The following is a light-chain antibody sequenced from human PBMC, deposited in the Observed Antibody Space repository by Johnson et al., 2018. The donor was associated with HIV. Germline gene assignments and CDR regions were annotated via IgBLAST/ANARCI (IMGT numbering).Light chain of an antibody. J-gene: IGLJ1*01. CDR3: GTWDSSLLCV. Sequence: QSVLTQPPSVSAAPGQKVTISCSGSSSNIGNNYVSWYQQLPGTAPKLLIYDNNKRPSGIPDRFSGSKSGTSATLGITGLQTGDEADYYCGTWDSSLLCVFGTGTKVTVL. CDR2: DNN. CDR1: SSNIGNNY. V-gene: IGLV1-51*01.